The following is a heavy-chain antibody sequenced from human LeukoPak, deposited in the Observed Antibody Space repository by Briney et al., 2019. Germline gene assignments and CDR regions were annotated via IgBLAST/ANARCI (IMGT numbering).Heavy chain of an antibody. Sequence: SETLSLTCTVSGGSISSYYWSWIRQPPGKGLEWIGYIYYSGSTNYNPSLSSRVTISLDTTKNHFSLMLRSLTAADTAVYYCARRYTASPGERFDYWGQGTLVTVSS. CDR2: IYYSGST. J-gene: IGHJ4*02. CDR3: ARRYTASPGERFDY. V-gene: IGHV4-59*08. D-gene: IGHD2-2*02. CDR1: GGSISSYY.